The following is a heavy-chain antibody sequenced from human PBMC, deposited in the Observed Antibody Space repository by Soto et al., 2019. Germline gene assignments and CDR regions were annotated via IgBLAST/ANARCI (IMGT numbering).Heavy chain of an antibody. CDR2: FDPEDGET. CDR1: GYTLTELS. CDR3: ATDYYDSSGHQGGY. V-gene: IGHV1-24*01. J-gene: IGHJ4*02. Sequence: PSVKVSCKVSGYTLTELSMHWVRQAPGKGLEWMGGFDPEDGETIYAQKFQGRVTMTEDTSTDTAYMELSSLRSEDTAVYYCATDYYDSSGHQGGYWGQGTLVTVSS. D-gene: IGHD3-22*01.